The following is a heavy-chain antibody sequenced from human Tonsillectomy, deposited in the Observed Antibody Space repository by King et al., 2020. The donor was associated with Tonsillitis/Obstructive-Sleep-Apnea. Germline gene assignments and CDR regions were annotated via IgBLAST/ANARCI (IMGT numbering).Heavy chain of an antibody. V-gene: IGHV3-33*01. J-gene: IGHJ4*02. CDR3: VREECSGGNCYSGY. Sequence: VQLVESGGGVVQPGRSLRLSCAASGFTFSNYGMHWVRQAPGKGLEWVAVIWYDGSNQYYADSVKSRFTISRDNSKNTLYLQMNSLRADDTALYYCVREECSGGNCYSGYWGQGTLVTVSS. CDR2: IWYDGSNQ. CDR1: GFTFSNYG. D-gene: IGHD2-15*01.